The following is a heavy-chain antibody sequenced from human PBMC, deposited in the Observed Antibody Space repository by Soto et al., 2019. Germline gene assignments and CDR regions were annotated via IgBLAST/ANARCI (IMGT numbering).Heavy chain of an antibody. CDR2: INHSGST. CDR3: ARGADIVVVVAAPVVPGFDP. V-gene: IGHV4-34*01. D-gene: IGHD2-15*01. CDR1: GGSFSGYY. Sequence: SETLSLTCAVYGGSFSGYYWSWIRQPPGKGLEWIGEINHSGSTNYNPSLKSRVTISVDTSKNQFSLKLSSVTAADTAVYYCARGADIVVVVAAPVVPGFDPWGQGTLVTVSS. J-gene: IGHJ5*02.